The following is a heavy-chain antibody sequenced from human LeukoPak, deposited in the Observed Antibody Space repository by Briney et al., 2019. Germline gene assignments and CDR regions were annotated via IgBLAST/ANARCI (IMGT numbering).Heavy chain of an antibody. Sequence: SETLSLTCTVSGGSISSYYWSWIRQPPGKGLEWIGYIYYSGSTNYNPSLKSQVTISVDTSKNQFSLKLSSVTAADTAVYYCARADVDTAMVSDYWGQGTLVTVSS. D-gene: IGHD5-18*01. V-gene: IGHV4-59*01. CDR2: IYYSGST. CDR3: ARADVDTAMVSDY. J-gene: IGHJ4*02. CDR1: GGSISSYY.